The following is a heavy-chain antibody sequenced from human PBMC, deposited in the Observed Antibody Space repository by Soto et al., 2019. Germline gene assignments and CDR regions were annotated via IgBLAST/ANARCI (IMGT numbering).Heavy chain of an antibody. Sequence: GGSLRLSCAASGFTFSSYVMNWVRQAPGKGLEYVSAISSNGVSTYYANSVKGRFTISRDNSKNTLYLQMGSLRAEDMAVYYGARDNSSWNYYYGMDVWGQGTTVTVSS. J-gene: IGHJ6*02. V-gene: IGHV3-64*01. D-gene: IGHD6-13*01. CDR1: GFTFSSYV. CDR3: ARDNSSWNYYYGMDV. CDR2: ISSNGVST.